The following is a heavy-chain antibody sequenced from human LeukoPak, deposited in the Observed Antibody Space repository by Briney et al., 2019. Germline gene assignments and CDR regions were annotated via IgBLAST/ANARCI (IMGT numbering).Heavy chain of an antibody. J-gene: IGHJ4*02. CDR1: GFTFSNYA. CDR2: ISSSRST. D-gene: IGHD2-2*02. Sequence: GGSLRLSCAASGFTFSNYAMSWVRQAPGKGLEWVSTISSSRSTYYADSVKGRFTISRGNSKNMLYLQMSSLRAEDTAVYYCAKVPIPSGIIDFDYWGQGTLVTVSS. CDR3: AKVPIPSGIIDFDY. V-gene: IGHV3-23*01.